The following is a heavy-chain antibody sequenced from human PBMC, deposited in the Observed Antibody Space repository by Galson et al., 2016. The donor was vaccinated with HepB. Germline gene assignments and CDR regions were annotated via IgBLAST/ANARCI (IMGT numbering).Heavy chain of an antibody. D-gene: IGHD3-16*01. J-gene: IGHJ4*02. CDR2: ISWNTGII. CDR3: AKDLQASGGTYESFDS. Sequence: SLRLSCAASGFTFDDYAMHWVRQAPGKGLEWVSGISWNTGIIGYADSVRGRFSISRDNAKDSLYLQMHGLTAEDTAIYYCAKDLQASGGTYESFDSLGQGSQVTVSS. V-gene: IGHV3-9*01. CDR1: GFTFDDYA.